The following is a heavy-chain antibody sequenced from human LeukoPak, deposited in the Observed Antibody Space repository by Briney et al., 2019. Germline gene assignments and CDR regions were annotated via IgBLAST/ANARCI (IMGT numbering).Heavy chain of an antibody. CDR1: GYTFTGYY. V-gene: IGHV1-2*02. J-gene: IGHJ4*02. CDR3: AREYYDGSGYLDY. D-gene: IGHD3-22*01. CDR2: INPDSGGT. Sequence: GASLKVSCKASGYTFTGYYMHWVRQAPGQGLEWMGWINPDSGGTNYAQKFRGRVTMTRDTSISTAYMELSSLRSDDTAVYYCAREYYDGSGYLDYWGQGTLVTVSS.